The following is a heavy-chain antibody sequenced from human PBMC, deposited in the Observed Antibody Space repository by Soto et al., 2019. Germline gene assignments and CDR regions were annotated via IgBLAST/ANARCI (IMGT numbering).Heavy chain of an antibody. V-gene: IGHV3-7*01. J-gene: IGHJ6*02. D-gene: IGHD5-18*01. Sequence: EVQVVESGGGLVQPGGSLKLSCVASGFTFSNYWMSWVRQAPGKGLEWVAKIKKDGSDKNYVDSVEGRFSIFRDNAKNSLHLQMYGLRAEDTAVYYCARDLGTALVGFDYGMDVWGQGTTVTVSS. CDR1: GFTFSNYW. CDR3: ARDLGTALVGFDYGMDV. CDR2: IKKDGSDK.